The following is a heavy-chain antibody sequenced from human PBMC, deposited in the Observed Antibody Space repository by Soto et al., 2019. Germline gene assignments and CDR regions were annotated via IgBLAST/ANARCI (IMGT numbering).Heavy chain of an antibody. V-gene: IGHV3-74*01. CDR1: GFAFSTYW. Sequence: PGGSLRLSCAASGFAFSTYWMHWVRQAPGKGLLWVARIKFDGSSTYSADSVKGRFTISRDDAKNTLYLQMNSLRAEDTAVYYWAKDYALYYYGMDVGGKGTTVPVP. CDR3: AKDYALYYYGMDV. CDR2: IKFDGSST. D-gene: IGHD2-2*01. J-gene: IGHJ6*04.